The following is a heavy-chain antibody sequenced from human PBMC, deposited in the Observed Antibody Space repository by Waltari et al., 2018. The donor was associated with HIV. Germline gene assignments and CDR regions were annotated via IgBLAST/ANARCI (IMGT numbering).Heavy chain of an antibody. D-gene: IGHD4-17*01. J-gene: IGHJ6*02. CDR1: GYTFTCYY. V-gene: IGHV1-2*06. CDR3: ARVTTVTGDSYFYYGMDV. CDR2: INPNSGGT. Sequence: QVQLVQSGAEVRKPGASVKVSCTPSGYTFTCYYLHWVRQAPGQGLEWMGRINPNSGGTNYAQKFQARVTMTRDTSIGAAYMELSSLRPNDTAVYYCARVTTVTGDSYFYYGMDVWGQGTTVTVSS.